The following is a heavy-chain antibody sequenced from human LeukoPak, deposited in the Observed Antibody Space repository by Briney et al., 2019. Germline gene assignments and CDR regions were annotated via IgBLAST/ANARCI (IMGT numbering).Heavy chain of an antibody. J-gene: IGHJ4*02. CDR1: GFTFSSYW. CDR3: VRGYSGSFLDY. CDR2: INSDGRTA. D-gene: IGHD1-26*01. Sequence: GGSLRLSCAASGFTFSSYWMHWVRQAPGKGLVWVSRINSDGRTASYADSVKGRFTIYRDNTKNTLSLQMSSLRAEDTAVYYCVRGYSGSFLDYWGQGTLVTVSS. V-gene: IGHV3-74*01.